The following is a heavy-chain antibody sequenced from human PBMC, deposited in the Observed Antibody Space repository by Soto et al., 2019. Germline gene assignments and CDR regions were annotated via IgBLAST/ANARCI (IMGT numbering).Heavy chain of an antibody. V-gene: IGHV3-48*01. Sequence: GGSLRLSCAASGFTFSNFAMSWVRQAPGKGLEWVSYISSSSSTIYYADSVKGRFTISRDNAKNSLYLQMNSLRAEDTAVYYCARVPLGLVKKSHYFDYWGQGTLVTVSS. D-gene: IGHD3-9*01. J-gene: IGHJ4*02. CDR2: ISSSSSTI. CDR3: ARVPLGLVKKSHYFDY. CDR1: GFTFSNFA.